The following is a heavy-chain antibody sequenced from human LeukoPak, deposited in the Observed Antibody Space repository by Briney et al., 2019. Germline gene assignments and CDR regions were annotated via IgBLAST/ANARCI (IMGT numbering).Heavy chain of an antibody. J-gene: IGHJ4*02. Sequence: SETLSLTCAVYGGSFSGYYWSWIRQPPGKGLEWIGEINHSGSTNYNPSFKSRVTISVDTSKNQFSLKLSSVTAADTAVYYCARGPNWNGRYFDYWGQGTLVTVSS. CDR2: INHSGST. V-gene: IGHV4-34*01. CDR3: ARGPNWNGRYFDY. D-gene: IGHD1-1*01. CDR1: GGSFSGYY.